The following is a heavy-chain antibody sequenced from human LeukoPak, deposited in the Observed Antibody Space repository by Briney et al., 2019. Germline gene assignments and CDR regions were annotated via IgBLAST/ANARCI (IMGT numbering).Heavy chain of an antibody. V-gene: IGHV4-39*01. Sequence: PSETLSLTCTVSGGSISSDSYYCGWLRQPPGKGLEWIGRSYYSGRTCYNPSLKSRVTLYLDTSENQFSLNLSSVPACVMALYYCARRVGGYCRGGSCYRTGVYYFDSWGEGTLVTASP. CDR2: SYYSGRT. J-gene: IGHJ4*02. CDR3: ARRVGGYCRGGSCYRTGVYYFDS. D-gene: IGHD2-15*01. CDR1: GGSISSDSYY.